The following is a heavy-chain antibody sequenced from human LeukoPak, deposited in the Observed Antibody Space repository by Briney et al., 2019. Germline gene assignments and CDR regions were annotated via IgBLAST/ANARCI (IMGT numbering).Heavy chain of an antibody. J-gene: IGHJ4*02. CDR3: ASRPAGSTWYGVFDY. D-gene: IGHD6-13*01. Sequence: PSETLSFTCTASGGPIDRHYWTWIRQPPGKGLEWIGYVFYPGSTNYNPSLKSRVTMSLDTSRDQFSLRLTSVTAADTAIYYCASRPAGSTWYGVFDYWSQGTLVTVSS. CDR1: GGPIDRHY. V-gene: IGHV4-59*11. CDR2: VFYPGST.